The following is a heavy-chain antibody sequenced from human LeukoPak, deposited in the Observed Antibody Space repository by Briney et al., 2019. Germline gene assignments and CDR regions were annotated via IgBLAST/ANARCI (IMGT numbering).Heavy chain of an antibody. CDR3: AKDGADYDSDYFDY. CDR2: ISGGGGTT. V-gene: IGHV3-23*01. D-gene: IGHD3-3*01. CDR1: GFTFSNAW. Sequence: GGSLRLSCAGSGFTFSNAWMNWVRQAPGKGLEWVSRISGGGGTTYYAASVKGRFTISRDNSKNTLYLQINSLRAEDTAVYYCAKDGADYDSDYFDYWGQGTLVTVSS. J-gene: IGHJ4*02.